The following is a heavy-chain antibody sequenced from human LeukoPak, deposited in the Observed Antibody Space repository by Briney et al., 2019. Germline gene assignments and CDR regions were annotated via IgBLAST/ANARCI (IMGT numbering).Heavy chain of an antibody. V-gene: IGHV3-30*02. J-gene: IGHJ4*02. D-gene: IGHD3-22*01. CDR1: GFTFSSYG. Sequence: GGSLRLSCAVSGFTFSSYGMHWVRQAPGKGLEWVAVIWYDGSNKYYADSVKGRFTISRDNSKNTLYLQMNSLRAEDTAVYYCAKGAYYYDSSGYYTFDYWGQGTLVTVSS. CDR2: IWYDGSNK. CDR3: AKGAYYYDSSGYYTFDY.